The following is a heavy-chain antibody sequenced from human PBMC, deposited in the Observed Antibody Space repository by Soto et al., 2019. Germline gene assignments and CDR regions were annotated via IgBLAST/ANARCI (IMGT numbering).Heavy chain of an antibody. CDR2: ISGSGGST. CDR1: GFTFSSYA. CDR3: AKDLVDIVATIGFDP. J-gene: IGHJ5*02. D-gene: IGHD5-12*01. Sequence: GGSLRLSCAASGFTFSSYAMSWVRQAPGKGLEWVSAISGSGGSTYYADSVKGRFTISRDNSKNTLYLQMNSLRAEDTAVYYCAKDLVDIVATIGFDPWGQGTLVTVSS. V-gene: IGHV3-23*01.